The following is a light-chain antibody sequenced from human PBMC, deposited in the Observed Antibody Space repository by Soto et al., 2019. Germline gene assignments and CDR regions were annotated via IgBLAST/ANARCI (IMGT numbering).Light chain of an antibody. Sequence: EIVLTQSPATLSVSPGERATLSCRASQSVSSNLAWYHQKPGQTPSLLIYGASTRATGIPARFSGSGSGTEFTLTISSLQSEDFSVYYCQQYNRWPQAFGQGTKVEIK. CDR3: QQYNRWPQA. J-gene: IGKJ1*01. CDR1: QSVSSN. V-gene: IGKV3-15*01. CDR2: GAS.